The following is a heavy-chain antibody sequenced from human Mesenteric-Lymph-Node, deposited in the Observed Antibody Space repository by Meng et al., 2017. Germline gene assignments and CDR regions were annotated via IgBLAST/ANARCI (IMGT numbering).Heavy chain of an antibody. V-gene: IGHV1-18*01. CDR2: MSAYRGDP. CDR1: GYTFSSYG. D-gene: IGHD3-22*01. CDR3: VRGTYYDSSGYYY. J-gene: IGHJ4*02. Sequence: QVQLVQSGAEVREPGASVKVSCKASGYTFSSYGISWLRQAPGQGLEWMGWMSAYRGDPNYAQKFQGRVTMTRDTSISTAYMELSRLRSDDTAVYYCVRGTYYDSSGYYYWGQGTLVTVSS.